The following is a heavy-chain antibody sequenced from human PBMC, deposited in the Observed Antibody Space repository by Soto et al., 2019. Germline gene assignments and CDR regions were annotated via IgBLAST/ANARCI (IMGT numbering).Heavy chain of an antibody. CDR3: ARAVGALGV. CDR2: ISHTTGTM. J-gene: IGHJ4*02. D-gene: IGHD1-26*01. Sequence: GGSLRLSCRTSGFTFSSYTMNWVRQAPGKGLEWVSYISHTTGTMYYADSVKGRFTISRDNAKNSLYLQMNSLRAEDTAVYYCARAVGALGVWGQGTLVTVSS. V-gene: IGHV3-48*01. CDR1: GFTFSSYT.